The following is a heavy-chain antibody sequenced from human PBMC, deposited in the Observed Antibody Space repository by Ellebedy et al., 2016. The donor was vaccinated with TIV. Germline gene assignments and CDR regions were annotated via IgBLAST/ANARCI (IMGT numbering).Heavy chain of an antibody. J-gene: IGHJ6*02. Sequence: SETLSLTXTVSGASISSSYWSWIRQTPQKGLEWIGYMYDSKSTRYNPSLKSRVSISVDTSKNQFSLKLSSVTAADTAVYYCARDLTTPGGMDVWGQGTTVTVSS. CDR1: GASISSSY. CDR2: MYDSKST. V-gene: IGHV4-59*01. CDR3: ARDLTTPGGMDV. D-gene: IGHD4-17*01.